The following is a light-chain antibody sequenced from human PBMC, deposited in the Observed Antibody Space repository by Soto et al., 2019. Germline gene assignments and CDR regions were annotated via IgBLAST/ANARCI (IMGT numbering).Light chain of an antibody. Sequence: EIVMTQSPATPSVSPGDRATLSRRASQSVTSNLAWYQQKPGQAPRLLIYGASTRATGIPARFSGSGSGTEFTLTIRSLQSEDFAVYFCQQYNNWPPITFGQGTRREIK. CDR2: GAS. J-gene: IGKJ5*01. CDR3: QQYNNWPPIT. CDR1: QSVTSN. V-gene: IGKV3-15*01.